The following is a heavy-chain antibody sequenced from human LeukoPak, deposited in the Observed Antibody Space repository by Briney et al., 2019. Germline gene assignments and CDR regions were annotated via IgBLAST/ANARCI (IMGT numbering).Heavy chain of an antibody. CDR3: SRRGLTRGMFDS. D-gene: IGHD2-8*02. J-gene: IGHJ4*02. V-gene: IGHV4-39*01. CDR1: GDSVSSSSYY. CDR2: IYYSGST. Sequence: PSETLSHTCTVSGDSVSSSSYYWGWIRQPPGKGLEWIGNIYYSGSTYHNPSLASRVTISVDTSKNQFSLKLNSVTAADTAVYYCSRRGLTRGMFDSWGQGTLVTVSS.